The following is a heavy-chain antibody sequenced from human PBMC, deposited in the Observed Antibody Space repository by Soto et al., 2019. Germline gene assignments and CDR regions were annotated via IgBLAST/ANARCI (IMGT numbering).Heavy chain of an antibody. CDR1: GGSFSGYY. CDR2: INHSGST. V-gene: IGHV4-34*01. CDR3: ARGMLATTLNFDY. D-gene: IGHD5-12*01. Sequence: QVQLQQWGAGLLKPSETLSLTCAVYGGSFSGYYWSWIRQPPGKGLEWIGEINHSGSTNYNPSLKSRVTISVDTSKNQFSLKLSSVTAADTAVYYCARGMLATTLNFDYWGQGTLVTVSS. J-gene: IGHJ4*02.